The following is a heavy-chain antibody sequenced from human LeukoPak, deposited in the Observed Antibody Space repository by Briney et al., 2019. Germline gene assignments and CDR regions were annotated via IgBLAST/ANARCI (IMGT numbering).Heavy chain of an antibody. J-gene: IGHJ3*02. Sequence: GGSLRLSCAASGFTFSSYGMHWVRQAPGKGLEWVAFIRYDGSNKYYADSVKGRFTISRDNSKNTLYLQMNSLRAEDTAVYYCAKDPSYSNAFDIWGQGTMVTVSS. CDR2: IRYDGSNK. V-gene: IGHV3-30*02. CDR1: GFTFSSYG. CDR3: AKDPSYSNAFDI. D-gene: IGHD2-21*01.